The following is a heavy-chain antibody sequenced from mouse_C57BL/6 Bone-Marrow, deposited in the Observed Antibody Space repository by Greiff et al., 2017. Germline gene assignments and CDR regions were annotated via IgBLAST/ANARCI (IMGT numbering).Heavy chain of an antibody. D-gene: IGHD2-3*01. V-gene: IGHV1-81*01. J-gene: IGHJ4*01. CDR2: IYPRSGNT. Sequence: VMLVESGAELARPGASVKLSCKASGYTFTSYGISWVKQRTGQGLEWIGEIYPRSGNTYYNEKFKGKATLTADKSSSTAYMELRSLTSEDSAVYFCARRWLLRAMDYWGQGTSVTVSS. CDR3: ARRWLLRAMDY. CDR1: GYTFTSYG.